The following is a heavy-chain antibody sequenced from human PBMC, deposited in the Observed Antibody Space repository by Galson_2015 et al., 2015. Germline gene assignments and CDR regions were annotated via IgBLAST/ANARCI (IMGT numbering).Heavy chain of an antibody. Sequence: ETLSLTCAVYGGSFSGYYWSWIRQPPGKGLEWIGEINHSGSTNYNPSLKSRVTISVDTSKNQFSLKLSSVTAADTAVYYCAIRSPYYGDYGEDWGQGTLVTVSS. CDR3: AIRSPYYGDYGED. CDR2: INHSGST. D-gene: IGHD4-17*01. CDR1: GGSFSGYY. J-gene: IGHJ4*02. V-gene: IGHV4-34*01.